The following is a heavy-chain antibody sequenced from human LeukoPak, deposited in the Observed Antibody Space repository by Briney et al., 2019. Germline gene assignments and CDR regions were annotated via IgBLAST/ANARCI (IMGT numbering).Heavy chain of an antibody. CDR1: GFTFSNYG. J-gene: IGHJ4*02. CDR3: TTELDVRPNHY. CDR2: IKRKSDGGTT. Sequence: GGSLRLSCAASGFTFSNYGIHWVRQAPGKGLEWVGRIKRKSDGGTTDYAAPVKGRFTISRDDSKNTLYLQMNSLKSEDTAVYYCTTELDVRPNHYWGQGTLVTVSS. D-gene: IGHD1-14*01. V-gene: IGHV3-15*01.